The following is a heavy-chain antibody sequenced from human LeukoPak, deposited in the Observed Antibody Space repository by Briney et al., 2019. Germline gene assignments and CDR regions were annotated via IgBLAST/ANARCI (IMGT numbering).Heavy chain of an antibody. CDR1: GYTFTGYY. J-gene: IGHJ4*02. Sequence: ASVKVSCKASGYTFTGYYMHWVRQAPGQGLEWMGWINPNSGGTNYAQKFQGRVTMTRDTSISTAYMELSRLRSDDTAVYYCARVRASLVTPFDYWGQGTLVTVSP. V-gene: IGHV1-2*02. CDR3: ARVRASLVTPFDY. CDR2: INPNSGGT. D-gene: IGHD2-21*02.